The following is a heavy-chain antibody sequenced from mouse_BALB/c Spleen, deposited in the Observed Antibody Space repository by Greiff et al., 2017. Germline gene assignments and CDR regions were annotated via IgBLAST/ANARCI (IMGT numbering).Heavy chain of an antibody. Sequence: EVQVVESGGGLVQPGGSRKLSCAASGFTFSSFGMHWVRQAPEKGLEWVAYISSGSSTIYYADTVKGRFTISRDNPKNTLFLQMTSLRSEDTAMYYCARSGEVRPFDYWGQGTTLTVSS. D-gene: IGHD2-14*01. CDR2: ISSGSSTI. J-gene: IGHJ2*01. V-gene: IGHV5-17*02. CDR3: ARSGEVRPFDY. CDR1: GFTFSSFG.